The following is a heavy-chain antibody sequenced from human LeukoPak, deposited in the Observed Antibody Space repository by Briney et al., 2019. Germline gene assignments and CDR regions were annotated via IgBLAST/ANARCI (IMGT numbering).Heavy chain of an antibody. CDR1: GFTFSSYT. Sequence: GGSLRLSCAASGFTFSSYTMNWVRQAPGKGLEWVSIISSGSSYIHYADSVKGRFTISRDNAKNSLYLQMNSLRAEDTAVYYCARTKEMASISYFDSWGQGTLVTVSS. J-gene: IGHJ4*02. V-gene: IGHV3-21*01. D-gene: IGHD5-24*01. CDR3: ARTKEMASISYFDS. CDR2: ISSGSSYI.